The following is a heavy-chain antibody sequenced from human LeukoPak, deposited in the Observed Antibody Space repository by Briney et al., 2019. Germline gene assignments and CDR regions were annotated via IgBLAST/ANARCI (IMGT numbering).Heavy chain of an antibody. Sequence: SETPSLTCTVSGGSISSSSYYWGWIRQPPGKGLEWIGSIYYSGSTYYNPSLKSRVTISVDTSKNQFSLKLSSVTAADTAVYYCARRKSDAFDIWGQGTMVTVSS. V-gene: IGHV4-39*01. CDR1: GGSISSSSYY. CDR3: ARRKSDAFDI. J-gene: IGHJ3*02. CDR2: IYYSGST.